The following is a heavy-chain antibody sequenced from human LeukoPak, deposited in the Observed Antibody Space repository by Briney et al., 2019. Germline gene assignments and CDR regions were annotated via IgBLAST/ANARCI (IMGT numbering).Heavy chain of an antibody. CDR3: ARDVGNYGVDV. CDR1: GGSISSYY. CDR2: LYVSGAT. V-gene: IGHV4-4*07. D-gene: IGHD1-26*01. Sequence: SETLSLTCSVSGGSISSYYWNWIRQSAGKGLEWIGRLYVSGATDYNPSLKSRVTISVDTSKNQFSLKLSSVTAADTAVYYCARDVGNYGVDVWGQGTTVTVSS. J-gene: IGHJ6*02.